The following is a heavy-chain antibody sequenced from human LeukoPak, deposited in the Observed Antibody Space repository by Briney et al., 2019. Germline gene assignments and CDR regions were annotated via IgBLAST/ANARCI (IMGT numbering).Heavy chain of an antibody. CDR2: INHSGST. V-gene: IGHV4-34*01. J-gene: IGHJ4*02. D-gene: IGHD6-13*01. Sequence: SETLSLTCAVYGGSFSGYYWSWIRQPPGKGLEWIGEINHSGSTNYNPSLKSRVTISVDTSKNQFSLKLSSVTAAGTAVYYCARGPYSSSWTRWGQGTLVTVSS. CDR3: ARGPYSSSWTR. CDR1: GGSFSGYY.